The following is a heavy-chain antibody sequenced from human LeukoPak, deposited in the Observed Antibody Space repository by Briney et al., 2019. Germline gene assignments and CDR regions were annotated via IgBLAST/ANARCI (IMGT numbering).Heavy chain of an antibody. J-gene: IGHJ4*02. CDR3: ARDGLVGAFDY. V-gene: IGHV3-64*01. CDR1: GFTFSSYA. CDR2: ISSNGGST. D-gene: IGHD1-26*01. Sequence: GGSLRLSCAAPGFTFSSYAMHWVREAPGKGLEYVSAISSNGGSTYYANSVKGRYTISRDNSKNTLYLQIGTLRAEDMAVYYCARDGLVGAFDYWGQGTLVTVSS.